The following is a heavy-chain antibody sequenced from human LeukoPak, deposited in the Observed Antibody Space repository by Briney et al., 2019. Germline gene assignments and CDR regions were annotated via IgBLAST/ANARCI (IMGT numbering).Heavy chain of an antibody. CDR3: AREGKGGSSGSYYRPFDY. J-gene: IGHJ4*02. CDR2: INHSGST. Sequence: SETLSLTCAVYGGSFSGYYWSWIRQPPGKGLEWIGEINHSGSTNYNPSLKSRVTISVDTSKNQFSLKLSSVTAADTAVYYCAREGKGGSSGSYYRPFDYWGQGTLVTVSS. CDR1: GGSFSGYY. D-gene: IGHD1-26*01. V-gene: IGHV4-34*01.